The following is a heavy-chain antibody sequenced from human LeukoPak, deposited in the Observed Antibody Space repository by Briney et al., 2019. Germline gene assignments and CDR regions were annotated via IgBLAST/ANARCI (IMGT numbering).Heavy chain of an antibody. V-gene: IGHV7-4-1*02. Sequence: ASVKVSCKASGYTFTSYAMNWVRQAPGQGLEWMGWINTNTGNPTYAQGFTGRFVFSLDTSVSTAYLQISSLKAEDTAVYYCASLQRLVGGDYYMDVWGKGTTVTVSS. CDR3: ASLQRLVGGDYYMDV. J-gene: IGHJ6*03. CDR1: GYTFTSYA. CDR2: INTNTGNP. D-gene: IGHD6-13*01.